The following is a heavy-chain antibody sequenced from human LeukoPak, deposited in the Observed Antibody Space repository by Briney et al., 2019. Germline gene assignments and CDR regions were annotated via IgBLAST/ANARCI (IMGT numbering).Heavy chain of an antibody. V-gene: IGHV4-4*07. CDR2: IYTSGST. CDR1: GGSISSYY. J-gene: IGHJ6*02. CDR3: ASSSGWRPWTLLVDYGVDV. Sequence: PSETLSLTCTVSGGSISSYYWSWIRQPAGKGLEWIGRIYTSGSTNYNPSLKSRVTMSVDTSKNQFSLKLSSVTAADTAVYYCASSSGWRPWTLLVDYGVDVWGQGTTVTVSS. D-gene: IGHD6-19*01.